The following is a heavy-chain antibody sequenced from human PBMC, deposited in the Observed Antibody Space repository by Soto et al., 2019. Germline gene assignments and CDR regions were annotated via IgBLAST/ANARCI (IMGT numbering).Heavy chain of an antibody. CDR2: IWHDGSDK. Sequence: GGSLRLSCVASGFTFSSYGMHWVRQAPGKGLEWVAVIWHDGSDKYYADSVKGRFTISRDNSKNTLFLQMNSLRAEDTAVYFCARDSGDYLGEGTLVTVSS. CDR3: ARDSGDY. V-gene: IGHV3-33*01. CDR1: GFTFSSYG. J-gene: IGHJ4*01.